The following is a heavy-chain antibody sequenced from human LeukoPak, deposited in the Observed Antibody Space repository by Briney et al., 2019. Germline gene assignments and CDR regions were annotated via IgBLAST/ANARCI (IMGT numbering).Heavy chain of an antibody. CDR1: GYTSTTYN. D-gene: IGHD6-13*01. Sequence: APVKVSCKASGYTSTTYNIHWVRQAPGQGLEWMGIINLSGGTTSNAQKFQGRVTVTRDRSTSTVYMELSTLRSEDTAVYYCAKMEAGTDYYYFGMDVWGLGTTVTVSS. J-gene: IGHJ6*02. V-gene: IGHV1-46*01. CDR2: INLSGGTT. CDR3: AKMEAGTDYYYFGMDV.